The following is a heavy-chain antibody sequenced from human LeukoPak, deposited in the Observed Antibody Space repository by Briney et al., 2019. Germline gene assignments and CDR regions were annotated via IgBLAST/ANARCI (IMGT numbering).Heavy chain of an antibody. D-gene: IGHD5-18*01. CDR1: SGSFSSRSYY. V-gene: IGHV4-39*01. CDR2: INYSGTT. Sequence: PSDTLSLTCTVSSGSFSSRSYYCGWIRPPPGMGLEWIATINYSGTTYYNRSLKRRVTASVDTSKTQFYLKLSSVTAADTAVYYCARLGGGVQLWGDCGQGTLVTVSS. CDR3: ARLGGGVQLWGD. J-gene: IGHJ4*02.